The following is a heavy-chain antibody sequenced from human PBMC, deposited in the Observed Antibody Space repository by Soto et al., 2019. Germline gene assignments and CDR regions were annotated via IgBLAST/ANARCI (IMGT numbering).Heavy chain of an antibody. V-gene: IGHV2-5*02. CDR2: IYWDDDE. CDR1: GFSLTTRGVG. D-gene: IGHD5-18*01. J-gene: IGHJ4*02. CDR3: AHRPRGYSYHFDY. Sequence: QITLKESGPTLVKPTQTLTLTCTLSGFSLTTRGVGVGWIRQPPGKALEWLALIYWDDDEGYSPSLKSRPTSTMDTSQNQVVLTMTNMDPLDTATYYCAHRPRGYSYHFDYWGQGPLVSVSS.